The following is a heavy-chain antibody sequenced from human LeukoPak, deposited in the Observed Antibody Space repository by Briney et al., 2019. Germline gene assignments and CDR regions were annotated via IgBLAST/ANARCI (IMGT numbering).Heavy chain of an antibody. Sequence: ETLSLTCAVYGGSFSGYYWSWIRQPPGKGLEWIGEINHSGSTNYNPSLKSRVTISVDTSKNQFSLKLSSVTAADTAVYYCARVPVVVAPYYYYYYGMDVWGQGTTVTVSS. J-gene: IGHJ6*02. D-gene: IGHD2-15*01. V-gene: IGHV4-34*01. CDR1: GGSFSGYY. CDR2: INHSGST. CDR3: ARVPVVVAPYYYYYYGMDV.